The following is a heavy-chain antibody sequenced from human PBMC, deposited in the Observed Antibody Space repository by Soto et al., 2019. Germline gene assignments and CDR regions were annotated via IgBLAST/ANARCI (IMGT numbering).Heavy chain of an antibody. D-gene: IGHD2-15*01. CDR2: IYHSGNT. V-gene: IGHV4-30-2*01. CDR1: GGSISSGGYS. CDR3: ASKVAAVAALDV. J-gene: IGHJ3*01. Sequence: QLQLQESGSGLVKRSQTLSLTCAVSGGSISSGGYSWTWIRQPLGKGLEWIGYIYHSGNTYYNPSLNSRSTIAGDRTMIQFTLNLSFATAADTAVYYCASKVAAVAALDVRGQGTMVTVAS.